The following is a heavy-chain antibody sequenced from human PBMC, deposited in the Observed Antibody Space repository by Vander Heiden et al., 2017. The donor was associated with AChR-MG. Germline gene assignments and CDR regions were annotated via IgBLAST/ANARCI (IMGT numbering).Heavy chain of an antibody. CDR1: GDSFTSYA. CDR2: INSGDGNT. D-gene: IGHD2-2*01. Sequence: QVQLVQSGGEGKKPGASVKDSYKSSGDSFTSYAMHWVRQAPGRRLEWMAWINSGDGNTKYSQACQRRVTITRDTSASTAYMELSSLRSEDTAVYYCAREPSARYCSSTSCYLPRYGMDVWGHVTTITVSS. CDR3: AREPSARYCSSTSCYLPRYGMDV. V-gene: IGHV1-3*01. J-gene: IGHJ6*02.